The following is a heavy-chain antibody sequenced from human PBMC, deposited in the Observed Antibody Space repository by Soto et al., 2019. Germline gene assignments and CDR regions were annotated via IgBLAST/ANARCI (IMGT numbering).Heavy chain of an antibody. V-gene: IGHV3-23*01. CDR3: ARSGLLWFGEGAGNWFGP. CDR2: ISGSGGST. J-gene: IGHJ5*02. CDR1: GFTFSSYA. Sequence: EVQLLESGGGLVQPGGSLRLSCAASGFTFSSYAMSWVRQAPGKGLEWVSAISGSGGSTYYADSVKGRFTISRDNSKNQLYLQMNRVGAEDTAVYYGARSGLLWFGEGAGNWFGPWGQGTLVTVSS. D-gene: IGHD3-10*01.